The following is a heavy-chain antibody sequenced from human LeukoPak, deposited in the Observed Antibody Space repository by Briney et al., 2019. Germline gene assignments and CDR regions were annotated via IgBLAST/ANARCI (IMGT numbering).Heavy chain of an antibody. CDR1: DYTFITYG. V-gene: IGHV1-18*01. CDR3: ARVMHWDKPMARGRGMDV. Sequence: GASVKVSCKASDYTFITYGIAWVRQAPGQGLEWVGWISPYNGNTNYAQKFQGRVTVTTDTSTSTAYMELRSLRSDDTALYYCARVMHWDKPMARGRGMDVWGQGTTVTVSS. J-gene: IGHJ6*02. D-gene: IGHD5-18*01. CDR2: ISPYNGNT.